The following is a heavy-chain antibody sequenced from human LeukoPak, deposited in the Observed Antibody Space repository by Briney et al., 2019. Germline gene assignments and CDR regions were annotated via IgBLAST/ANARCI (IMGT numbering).Heavy chain of an antibody. CDR3: ARVATLERLWFDP. Sequence: SETLSLTCTVSGYSISSGYYWGWIRQPPGKGLEWIGSIYHSGSTYYNPSLKSRVTISVDTSKNQFSLKLSSVTAADTAVYYCARVATLERLWFDPWGQGTLVTVSS. CDR2: IYHSGST. D-gene: IGHD1-1*01. J-gene: IGHJ5*02. CDR1: GYSISSGYY. V-gene: IGHV4-38-2*02.